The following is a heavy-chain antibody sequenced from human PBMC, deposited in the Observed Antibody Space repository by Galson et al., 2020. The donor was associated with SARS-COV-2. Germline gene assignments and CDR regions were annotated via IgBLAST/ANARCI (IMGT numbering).Heavy chain of an antibody. CDR3: VRVGGDYLYFHQ. J-gene: IGHJ1*01. V-gene: IGHV3-53*01. CDR2: IYKGGST. CDR1: EFIVSNNY. Sequence: GGSLRLSCAASEFIVSNNYMNWVRQAPGKGLEWVSIIYKGGSTYYADSVKGRFTISRDNSKNILYLQMNSLRAEDTAVYYCVRVGGDYLYFHQWGQGTLVTVSS. D-gene: IGHD4-17*01.